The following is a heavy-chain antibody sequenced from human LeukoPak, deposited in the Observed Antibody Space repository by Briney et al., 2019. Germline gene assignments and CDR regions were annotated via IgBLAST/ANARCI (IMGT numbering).Heavy chain of an antibody. CDR3: AKRAVTTNYYYGMDV. V-gene: IGHV3-23*01. J-gene: IGHJ6*02. CDR1: GFTFSSYA. CDR2: ISGSGGST. Sequence: GGSLRLSSAASGFTFSSYAMSWVRQAPGEGLEWVSAISGSGGSTYYADSVRGRFTISRDNSKNTLYLQMNSLRAEDTAVYYCAKRAVTTNYYYGMDVWGQGTTVTVSS. D-gene: IGHD4-17*01.